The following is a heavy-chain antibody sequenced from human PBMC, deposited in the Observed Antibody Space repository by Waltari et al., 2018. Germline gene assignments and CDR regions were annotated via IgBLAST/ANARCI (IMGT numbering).Heavy chain of an antibody. Sequence: QVQLQESGPGLVKPSETLSLTCAVSGYSISSGYYWGWIRRPPGPGLEWIGSIYHSGGTYYNPSLKSRVTISVDTSKNQFSLKLSSVTAADTAVYYCARHEGTGTTGNYYYYYYMDVWGKGTTVTVSS. D-gene: IGHD1-7*01. CDR3: ARHEGTGTTGNYYYYYYMDV. V-gene: IGHV4-38-2*01. J-gene: IGHJ6*03. CDR1: GYSISSGYY. CDR2: IYHSGGT.